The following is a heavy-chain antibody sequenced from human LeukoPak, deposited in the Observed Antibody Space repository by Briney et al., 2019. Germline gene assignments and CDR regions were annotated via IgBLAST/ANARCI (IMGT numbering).Heavy chain of an antibody. J-gene: IGHJ4*02. V-gene: IGHV3-7*01. CDR1: GFTFSSYW. CDR3: ARVGCSGGSCYSADKFDY. Sequence: PGGSLRLSCAASGFTFSSYWMSWVRQARGKGLEWVAIIKQDGSEKYYVDSVKGRFTISRDNAKNSLYLQMNSLRAEDTAVYYCARVGCSGGSCYSADKFDYWGQGTLVTVSS. D-gene: IGHD2-15*01. CDR2: IKQDGSEK.